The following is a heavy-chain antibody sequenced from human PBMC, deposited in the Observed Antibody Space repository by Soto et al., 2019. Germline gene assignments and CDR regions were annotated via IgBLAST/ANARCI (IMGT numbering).Heavy chain of an antibody. D-gene: IGHD6-19*01. CDR1: GGSISSYY. Sequence: QVQLQESGPGLVKPSETLSLTCTVSGGSISSYYWSWIRQPPGKGLEWIGYIYHSGSTNYNPSLKGGVTISVDAYKHQFSLKLSSVPAADTAVYYCARRYSSGFDYWGQGNLVTVSS. CDR3: ARRYSSGFDY. J-gene: IGHJ4*02. CDR2: IYHSGST. V-gene: IGHV4-59*01.